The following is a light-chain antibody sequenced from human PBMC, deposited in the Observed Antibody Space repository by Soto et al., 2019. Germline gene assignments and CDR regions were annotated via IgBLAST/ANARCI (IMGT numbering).Light chain of an antibody. J-gene: IGKJ1*01. CDR2: DAS. CDR1: QSISGS. Sequence: DIQMTQSPSAMSTSVADTVTITCLASQSISGSLAWYQQKPGGPPNVLIYDASSLQSGVPSRFSGSGSGTEFTLTISSLQLDDFATYYCQQYNTYAWTFGQGTKVDI. CDR3: QQYNTYAWT. V-gene: IGKV1-5*01.